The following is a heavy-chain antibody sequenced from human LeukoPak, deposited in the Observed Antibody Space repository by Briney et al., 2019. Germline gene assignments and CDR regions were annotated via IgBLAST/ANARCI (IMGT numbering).Heavy chain of an antibody. Sequence: GGSLRLSCAASGFTFSDYYMSWIRQAPGKGLEWVSYISGSGSIIYYTDSVKGRFTISRDNAKNSLYLQMNSLRAEDTAVYYCARAGRNSWFDPWGQGTLVTVSS. D-gene: IGHD2-15*01. CDR1: GFTFSDYY. J-gene: IGHJ5*02. CDR2: ISGSGSII. CDR3: ARAGRNSWFDP. V-gene: IGHV3-11*01.